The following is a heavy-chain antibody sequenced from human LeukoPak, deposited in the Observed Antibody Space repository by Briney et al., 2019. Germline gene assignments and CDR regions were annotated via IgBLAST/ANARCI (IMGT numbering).Heavy chain of an antibody. V-gene: IGHV3-49*03. D-gene: IGHD1-26*01. Sequence: GGSLRLSCTASGFTFGDYAVSWFRQAPGMGLEWIGFIRSQIYGGTPEYAASVKGRFTISRNDSKSIASLHMDSLKTEDTAVYYCTRWDGTEIDYWGQGTLVTVS. CDR1: GFTFGDYA. CDR2: IRSQIYGGTP. J-gene: IGHJ4*02. CDR3: TRWDGTEIDY.